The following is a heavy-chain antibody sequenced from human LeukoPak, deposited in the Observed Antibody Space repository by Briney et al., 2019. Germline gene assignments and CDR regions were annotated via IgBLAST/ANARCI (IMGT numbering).Heavy chain of an antibody. D-gene: IGHD6-6*01. V-gene: IGHV4-61*08. CDR3: ARNTSSSPWFDP. CDR1: GGSVKSPDSY. CDR2: VYYIGTA. J-gene: IGHJ5*02. Sequence: SETLSLTCIVSGGSVKSPDSYWSWIRQPPGKRLEWIGNVYYIGTASYNSSLKSRVTISVDTSKNQFSLEMTFVTAADTAVYYCARNTSSSPWFDPWGQGTLVTVSS.